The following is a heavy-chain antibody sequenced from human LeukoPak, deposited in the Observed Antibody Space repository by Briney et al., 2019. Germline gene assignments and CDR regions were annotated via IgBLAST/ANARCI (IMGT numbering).Heavy chain of an antibody. D-gene: IGHD3-10*01. Sequence: GGSLRLSCAASGFTFQNYGMSWVRQTPGKGLEWIAGIGGSGSSTYYADSVKGRFTISRDNSRNTLYLQMNDLRADDTAVYYCARTEYYYGSGSGYFQHWGQGTLVTVSS. CDR3: ARTEYYYGSGSGYFQH. CDR2: IGGSGSST. CDR1: GFTFQNYG. J-gene: IGHJ1*01. V-gene: IGHV3-23*01.